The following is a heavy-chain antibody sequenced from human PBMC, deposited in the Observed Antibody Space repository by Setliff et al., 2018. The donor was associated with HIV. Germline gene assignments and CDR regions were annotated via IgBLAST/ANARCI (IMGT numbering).Heavy chain of an antibody. J-gene: IGHJ4*02. V-gene: IGHV3-21*01. D-gene: IGHD3-16*02. CDR1: GFTFSSFS. CDR3: ARDKSDDYVWGSYRYTGY. CDR2: IGSSGNYI. Sequence: GGSLRLSCAASGFTFSSFSMNWVRQAPGKGLEWVSSIGSSGNYIYYVDSVKGRFTISRDNAKNSLYLQMNSLRAEDTAVYYCARDKSDDYVWGSYRYTGYWGQGTLVTVSS.